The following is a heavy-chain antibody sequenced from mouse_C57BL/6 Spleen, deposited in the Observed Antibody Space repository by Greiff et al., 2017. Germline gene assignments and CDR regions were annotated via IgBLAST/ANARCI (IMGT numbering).Heavy chain of an antibody. Sequence: EVKVVESGGGLVQPGGSLKLSCAASGFTFSDYYMYWVRQTPEKRLEWVAYISNGGGSTYYPDTVKGRFTISRDNAKNTLYLQMSRLKSEDTAMYYCARNDGYLYYFDYWGQGTTLTVSS. V-gene: IGHV5-12*01. J-gene: IGHJ2*01. CDR3: ARNDGYLYYFDY. D-gene: IGHD2-3*01. CDR2: ISNGGGST. CDR1: GFTFSDYY.